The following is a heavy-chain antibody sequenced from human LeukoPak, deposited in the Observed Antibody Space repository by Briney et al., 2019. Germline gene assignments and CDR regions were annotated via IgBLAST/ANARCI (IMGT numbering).Heavy chain of an antibody. J-gene: IGHJ6*02. CDR3: ARETVVVPATDHYYYGMDV. CDR1: GYTFTGYY. V-gene: IGHV1-2*02. D-gene: IGHD2-2*01. Sequence: ASVKVSCKASGYTFTGYYMHWVRQAPGQGLEWMGWINPNCGGTNYAQKFQGRVTMTRDTSISTAYMELSRLRSDDTAVYYCARETVVVPATDHYYYGMDVWGQGTTVTVSS. CDR2: INPNCGGT.